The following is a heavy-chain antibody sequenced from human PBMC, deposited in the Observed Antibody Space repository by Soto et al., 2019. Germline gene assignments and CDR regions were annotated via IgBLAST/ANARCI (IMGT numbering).Heavy chain of an antibody. D-gene: IGHD6-6*01. CDR3: AKDRTVAARNFDY. Sequence: GGSLRLSCAASGFAFSNYAMHWVRQAPGKGLEWVSSISTSIDATYYADSVKGRFTISRDDSKNTLYLQMNSLRAEDSAVYYCAKDRTVAARNFDYWGQGTQVTVSS. CDR1: GFAFSNYA. CDR2: ISTSIDAT. J-gene: IGHJ4*02. V-gene: IGHV3-23*01.